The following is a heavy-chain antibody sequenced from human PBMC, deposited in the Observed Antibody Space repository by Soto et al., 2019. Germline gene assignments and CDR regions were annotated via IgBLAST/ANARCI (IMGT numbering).Heavy chain of an antibody. D-gene: IGHD3-3*01. CDR3: ASRVYADYDFWSGYYDAEHFDY. Sequence: SETLSLTCAVYGGSFSGYYWSWIRQPPGKGLEWIGEINHSGSTNYNPSLKSRVTISVDTSKNQFSLKLSSVTAADTAVYYCASRVYADYDFWSGYYDAEHFDYWGQGTLVTVSS. J-gene: IGHJ4*02. CDR2: INHSGST. CDR1: GGSFSGYY. V-gene: IGHV4-34*01.